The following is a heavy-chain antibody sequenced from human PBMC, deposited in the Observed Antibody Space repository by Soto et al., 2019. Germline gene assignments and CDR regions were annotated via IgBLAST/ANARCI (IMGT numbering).Heavy chain of an antibody. CDR1: GGAMSTYY. D-gene: IGHD6-13*01. CDR2: ITHTGST. J-gene: IGHJ4*02. CDR3: ARQGGSWVFDL. V-gene: IGHV4-59*08. Sequence: SETLSLTCTVSGGAMSTYYWSWIRQSPGKGLQWIGYITHTGSTVDSPSLWSRITMSIDTSNNQFSLKLSSVTAADTAVYFCARQGGSWVFDLWGRGTLVTVSS.